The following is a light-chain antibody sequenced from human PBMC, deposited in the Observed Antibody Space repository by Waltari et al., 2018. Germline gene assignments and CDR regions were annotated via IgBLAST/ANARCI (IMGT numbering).Light chain of an antibody. CDR2: AFS. CDR3: QSYDSSLSAV. CDR1: RSNIGANYD. Sequence: QSVLTQPPSVSGAPGHSVTISCTGSRSNIGANYDVHWYQQLPGAAPKLLIYAFSNRPSRVPDRFYGSKSGTSASLAINGLQAEDEAVYYCQSYDSSLSAVFGGGTKVTVL. J-gene: IGLJ3*02. V-gene: IGLV1-40*01.